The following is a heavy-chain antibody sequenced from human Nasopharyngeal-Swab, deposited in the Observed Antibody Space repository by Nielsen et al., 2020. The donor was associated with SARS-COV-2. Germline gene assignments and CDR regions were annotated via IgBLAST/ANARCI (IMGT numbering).Heavy chain of an antibody. J-gene: IGHJ4*02. CDR1: GGSFSGYY. V-gene: IGHV4-34*01. CDR2: INHSGST. CDR3: ARGGISTGDLPTGYYFDY. Sequence: SETLSLTCAVYGGSFSGYYWSWIRQPPGKELEWIGEINHSGSTNYNPSLKSRVTISVDTSKNQFSLKLSSVTAADTAVYYCARGGISTGDLPTGYYFDYWGQGTLVTVSS. D-gene: IGHD7-27*01.